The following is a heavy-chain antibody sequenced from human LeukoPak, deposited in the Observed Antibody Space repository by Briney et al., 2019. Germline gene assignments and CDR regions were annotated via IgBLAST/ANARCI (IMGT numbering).Heavy chain of an antibody. CDR2: FYISGTS. CDR3: AKAAGYSTIYWFDP. V-gene: IGHV4-4*07. CDR1: GGSISSYY. J-gene: IGHJ5*02. D-gene: IGHD6-13*01. Sequence: SETLSLTCTVSGGSISSYYWSWIRQPAGKGLEWIGRFYISGTSNYNPSLKSRVTMSVDTSNNQFSLKLNSVTAADTAVYYYAKAAGYSTIYWFDPWGQGTLVTVSS.